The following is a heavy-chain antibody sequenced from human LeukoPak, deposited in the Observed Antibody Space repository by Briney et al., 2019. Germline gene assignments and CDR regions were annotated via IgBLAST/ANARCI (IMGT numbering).Heavy chain of an antibody. J-gene: IGHJ4*02. CDR2: ISSSSSYI. V-gene: IGHV3-21*01. CDR3: ATLPGDYYDSSGYVNFDY. D-gene: IGHD3-22*01. CDR1: GFTFSSYS. Sequence: GGSLRLSCAASGFTFSSYSMNWVRQAPGKGLEWVSSISSSSSYIYYADSVKGRFTISRDNAKNSLYLQMNSLRAEDTAVYYCATLPGDYYDSSGYVNFDYWGQGTLVTVSS.